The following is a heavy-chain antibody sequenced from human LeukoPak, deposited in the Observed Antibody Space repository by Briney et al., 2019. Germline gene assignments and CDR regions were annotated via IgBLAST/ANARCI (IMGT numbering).Heavy chain of an antibody. CDR2: IIPILGIA. Sequence: KVSCKASGGTFSSYAISWVRQAPGQGLEWMGRIIPILGIANYAQKFQGRVTITADKSTSTAYMELSSLRSEDTAVYYCARSLLWFGERTLIYYYYYYGMDVWGQGTTVTVSS. V-gene: IGHV1-69*04. D-gene: IGHD3-10*01. J-gene: IGHJ6*02. CDR3: ARSLLWFGERTLIYYYYYYGMDV. CDR1: GGTFSSYA.